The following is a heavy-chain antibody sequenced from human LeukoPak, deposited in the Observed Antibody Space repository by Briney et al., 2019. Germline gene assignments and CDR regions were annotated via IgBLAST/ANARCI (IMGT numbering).Heavy chain of an antibody. Sequence: SETLSLTCTVSGGSISSYYWSWIRQPPGKGLEWIGYIYYSGSTNYNPSLKSRVTISVDTSKNQFSLKLSSVTAADTAVYYCTRVVVVPAAIDYYYGMDVWGRGTTVTVSS. CDR1: GGSISSYY. D-gene: IGHD2-2*01. CDR3: TRVVVVPAAIDYYYGMDV. J-gene: IGHJ6*02. V-gene: IGHV4-59*01. CDR2: IYYSGST.